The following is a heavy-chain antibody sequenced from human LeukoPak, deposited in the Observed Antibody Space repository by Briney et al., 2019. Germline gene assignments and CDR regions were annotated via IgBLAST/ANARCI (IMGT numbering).Heavy chain of an antibody. CDR1: GASFSGYS. J-gene: IGHJ5*02. CDR3: ARERVVSDSNWFDP. CDR2: VNRVGNT. V-gene: IGHV4-34*01. D-gene: IGHD6-25*01. Sequence: SETLSLTCAVPGASFSGYSWSWVRQPPGKGLEWIGQVNRVGNTIYNPSLKSRVTISIDTPTTQFSLRLTSVTVADMAVSFCARERVVSDSNWFDPWGQGTLVTVSS.